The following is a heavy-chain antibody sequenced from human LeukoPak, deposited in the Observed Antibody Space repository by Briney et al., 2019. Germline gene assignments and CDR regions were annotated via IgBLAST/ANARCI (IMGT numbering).Heavy chain of an antibody. CDR1: GFAFSSYE. J-gene: IGHJ4*02. D-gene: IGHD3-10*01. Sequence: GGSLRLSCAASGFAFSSYEMNWVRQAPGKGLEWVSYIGSSGRTIYYADSVKGRFTISRDNAKNSLYLQMNSLRAEDTAVYYCARDRGGSGSYYTGYYFDYWGQGTLVTVSS. CDR2: IGSSGRTI. CDR3: ARDRGGSGSYYTGYYFDY. V-gene: IGHV3-48*03.